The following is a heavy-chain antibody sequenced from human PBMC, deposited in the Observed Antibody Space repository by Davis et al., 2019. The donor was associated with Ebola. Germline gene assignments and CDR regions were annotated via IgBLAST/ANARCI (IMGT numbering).Heavy chain of an antibody. J-gene: IGHJ4*02. CDR3: TRHINWAFDY. CDR1: AFTFSNYY. CDR2: INPDGNEK. D-gene: IGHD1-1*01. V-gene: IGHV3-7*01. Sequence: GESLKISCAASAFTFSNYYMTWVRQAPGKGLEWVAYINPDGNEKSHVDSVKGRFTISRDNAKNSLYLQMNSLRAEDTAVYYCTRHINWAFDYWGQGTLVTVSS.